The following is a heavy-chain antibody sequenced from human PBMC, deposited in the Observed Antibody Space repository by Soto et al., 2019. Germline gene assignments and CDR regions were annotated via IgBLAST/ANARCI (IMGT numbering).Heavy chain of an antibody. Sequence: ASVKVSCKASGYTFTSYAMHWVRQAPGQRLEWMGWINAGNGNTKYSQKFQGRVTITRDTSASTAYMELSSLRSEDTAVYYCARDIEISQAGPTWYYYGMDVWGQGITVTVSS. D-gene: IGHD1-26*01. CDR2: INAGNGNT. CDR3: ARDIEISQAGPTWYYYGMDV. V-gene: IGHV1-3*01. J-gene: IGHJ6*02. CDR1: GYTFTSYA.